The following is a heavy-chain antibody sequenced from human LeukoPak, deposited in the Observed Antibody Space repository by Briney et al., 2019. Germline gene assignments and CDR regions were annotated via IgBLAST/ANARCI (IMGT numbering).Heavy chain of an antibody. CDR3: ARLPYSGSYLAPFDY. CDR1: GYSFTSYW. Sequence: PGESLKISCKGSGYSFTSYWIGWVRQMPGKGLGWMGIIHPDDSDSRYSPSFQGQVSFSADKSINTAYLQWSSLKASDTAMYYCARLPYSGSYLAPFDYWGQGTLVTVSS. CDR2: IHPDDSDS. J-gene: IGHJ4*02. D-gene: IGHD1-26*01. V-gene: IGHV5-51*01.